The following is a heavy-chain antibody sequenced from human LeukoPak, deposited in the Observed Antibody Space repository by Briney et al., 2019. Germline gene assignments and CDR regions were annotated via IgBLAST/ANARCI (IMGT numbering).Heavy chain of an antibody. J-gene: IGHJ4*02. Sequence: GGSLRLSCAASGFTVSSNYMSWVRQAPGKGLEWVANIKQDGSEKYYVDSVKGRFTISRDNAKNPLYLQMNSLRAEDTAVYYCARGVGATKHFDYWGQGPLVTVSS. CDR1: GFTVSSNY. V-gene: IGHV3-7*01. CDR3: ARGVGATKHFDY. D-gene: IGHD1-26*01. CDR2: IKQDGSEK.